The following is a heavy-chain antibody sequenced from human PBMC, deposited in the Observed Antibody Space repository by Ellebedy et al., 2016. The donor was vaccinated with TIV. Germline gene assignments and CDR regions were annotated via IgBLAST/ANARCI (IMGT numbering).Heavy chain of an antibody. V-gene: IGHV1-18*01. D-gene: IGHD3-9*01. CDR1: SYTFTSYG. J-gene: IGHJ4*02. CDR2: ISAYNGNT. Sequence: ASVKVSXKASSYTFTSYGISWVRQAPGQGLEWMGWISAYNGNTNYAQKLQGRVTMTTDTSTSTAYMELRSLRSDDTAVYYCARDLGYYDIYPEQFDYWGQGTLVTVSS. CDR3: ARDLGYYDIYPEQFDY.